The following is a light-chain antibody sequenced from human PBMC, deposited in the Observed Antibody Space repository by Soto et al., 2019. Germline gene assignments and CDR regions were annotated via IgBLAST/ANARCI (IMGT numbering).Light chain of an antibody. CDR2: DAS. Sequence: DIQMTQSPSSLSASVGDRVTITCQASQDIANYLNWYQQKPGKAPKLLIYDASNLERGVPSRFSGSGSGTDFTFTISSLQPEDIATYYCQQYENLPTFGGGTKVEIK. CDR3: QQYENLPT. CDR1: QDIANY. V-gene: IGKV1-33*01. J-gene: IGKJ4*01.